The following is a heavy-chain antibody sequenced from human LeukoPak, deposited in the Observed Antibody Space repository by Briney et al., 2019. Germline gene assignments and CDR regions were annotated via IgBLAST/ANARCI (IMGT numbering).Heavy chain of an antibody. CDR2: ISSSGSTI. V-gene: IGHV3-11*04. J-gene: IGHJ5*02. CDR3: ARERGSDYYDDAFDP. Sequence: PGGSLRLSCAASGFTFSDYYMSWIRQAPGKGLEWVSYISSSGSTIYYADSVKGRFTISRDNAKNSLYLQMNSLRAEDTAVYYCARERGSDYYDDAFDPWGQGTLVTVSS. D-gene: IGHD3-22*01. CDR1: GFTFSDYY.